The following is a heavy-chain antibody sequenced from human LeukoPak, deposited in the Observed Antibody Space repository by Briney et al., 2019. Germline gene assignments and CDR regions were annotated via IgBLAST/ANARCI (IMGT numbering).Heavy chain of an antibody. Sequence: SETLSLTCTVSGGSISSGGYYWSWIRQHPGKGLERIGYIYYSGSTYYNPSLKSRVTISVDTSKNQFSLKLSSVTAADTAVYYCARGGDYYGSGSYYRNWFDPWGQGTLVTVSS. V-gene: IGHV4-31*03. CDR3: ARGGDYYGSGSYYRNWFDP. CDR1: GGSISSGGYY. CDR2: IYYSGST. J-gene: IGHJ5*02. D-gene: IGHD3-10*01.